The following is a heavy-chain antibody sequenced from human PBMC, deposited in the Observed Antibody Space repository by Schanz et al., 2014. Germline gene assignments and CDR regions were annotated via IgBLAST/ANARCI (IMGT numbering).Heavy chain of an antibody. CDR2: IIPILGIA. CDR3: ARGTMPGTFDI. Sequence: QVQLVQSEAEVKKPGSSVKVSCKASGGTFSSYTISWVRQAPGQGLEWMGRIIPILGIANYAQKFQGRVTITADRSTSTAYMELSSLRYEDTALYYCARGTMPGTFDIWGQGTMVTVSS. J-gene: IGHJ3*02. V-gene: IGHV1-69*02. CDR1: GGTFSSYT. D-gene: IGHD2-2*01.